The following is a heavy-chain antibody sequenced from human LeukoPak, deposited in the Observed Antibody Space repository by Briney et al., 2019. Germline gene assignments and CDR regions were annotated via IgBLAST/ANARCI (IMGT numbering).Heavy chain of an antibody. Sequence: SETLSLTCTVSGGSISGYYWSWIRQPAGKGLEWIGRIYTNGSTNYNPSLKSRVTMSVDTSKNQFSLKLSSVTAADTAVYYCARVTYSRSSISVDAFDIWGQGTMVTVSS. CDR1: GGSISGYY. J-gene: IGHJ3*02. V-gene: IGHV4-4*07. CDR2: IYTNGST. CDR3: ARVTYSRSSISVDAFDI. D-gene: IGHD6-6*01.